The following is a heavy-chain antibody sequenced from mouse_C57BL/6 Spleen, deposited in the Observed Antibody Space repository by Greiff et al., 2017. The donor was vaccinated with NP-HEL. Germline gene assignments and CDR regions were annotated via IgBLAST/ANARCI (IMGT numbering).Heavy chain of an antibody. Sequence: QVQLKQSGAELVRPGASVTLSCKASGYTFTDYEMHWVKQTPVHGLEWIGAIDPETGGTAYNQKFKGKAILTADKSSSTAYMELRSLTSEDSAVYYCTREHHAYFDYWGQGTTLTVSS. V-gene: IGHV1-15*01. J-gene: IGHJ2*01. CDR1: GYTFTDYE. CDR3: TREHHAYFDY. CDR2: IDPETGGT.